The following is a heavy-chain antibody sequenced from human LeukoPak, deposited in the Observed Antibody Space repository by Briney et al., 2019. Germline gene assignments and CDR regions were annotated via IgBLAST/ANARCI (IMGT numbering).Heavy chain of an antibody. J-gene: IGHJ3*02. Sequence: SETLSLTCTVSGGSISGYYWSWIRQPPGKGLEWIGEINHSGSTNYNPSLKSRVTISVDTSKNQFSLKLSSVTAADTAVYYCARGGVLLWFGELLYIGSKPYAFDIWGQGTMVTVSS. CDR1: GGSISGYY. CDR2: INHSGST. D-gene: IGHD3-10*01. CDR3: ARGGVLLWFGELLYIGSKPYAFDI. V-gene: IGHV4-34*01.